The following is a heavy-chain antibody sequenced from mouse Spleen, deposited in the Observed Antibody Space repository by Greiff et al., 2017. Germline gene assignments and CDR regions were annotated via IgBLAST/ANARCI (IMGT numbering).Heavy chain of an antibody. CDR1: GYTFTSYW. D-gene: IGHD1-1*01. J-gene: IGHJ2*01. V-gene: IGHV1-52*01. CDR2: IDPSDSET. CDR3: ARGVYYGSRYFDY. Sequence: QVQLQQPGAELVRPGSSVKLSCKASGYTFTSYWMHWVKQRPIQGLEWIGNIDPSDSETHYNQKFKDKATLTVDKSSSTAYMQLSSLTSEDSAVYYCARGVYYGSRYFDYWGQGTTLTVSS.